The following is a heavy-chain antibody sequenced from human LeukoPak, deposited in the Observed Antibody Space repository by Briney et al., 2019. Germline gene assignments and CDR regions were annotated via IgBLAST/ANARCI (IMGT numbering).Heavy chain of an antibody. Sequence: GGSLRLSCAASGFTFSNAWMSWVRQAPGKGLEWVGRIKSKTDGGTTDYAAPVKGRFTISRDDSKNTLYLQMNSLETEDTAVYYCTTDRCPGTSRDNLFDYWGQGTLVTVSS. CDR2: IKSKTDGGTT. CDR1: GFTFSNAW. D-gene: IGHD1-14*01. V-gene: IGHV3-15*01. J-gene: IGHJ4*02. CDR3: TTDRCPGTSRDNLFDY.